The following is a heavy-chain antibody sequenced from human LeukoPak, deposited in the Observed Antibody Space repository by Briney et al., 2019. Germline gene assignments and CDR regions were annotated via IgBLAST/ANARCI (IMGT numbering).Heavy chain of an antibody. D-gene: IGHD3-22*01. CDR1: GGSISSYY. V-gene: IGHV4-4*07. Sequence: SETLSLTCTVSGGSISSYYWSWIRQPAGKGLEWIGRIYTSGSTYYNPSLKSRVTTSLDTSKNQFSLKLTFVTAADTAVYYCARDKGDRQYNWFDPWGQGTLVTVSS. CDR2: IYTSGST. CDR3: ARDKGDRQYNWFDP. J-gene: IGHJ5*02.